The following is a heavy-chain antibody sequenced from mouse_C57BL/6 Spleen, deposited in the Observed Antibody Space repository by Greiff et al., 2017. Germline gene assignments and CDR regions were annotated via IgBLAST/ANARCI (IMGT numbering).Heavy chain of an antibody. CDR2: IDPSDSYT. D-gene: IGHD1-1*01. V-gene: IGHV1-69*01. J-gene: IGHJ3*01. Sequence: VQLQQPGAALVMPGASVKLSCKASGYTFTSYWMHWVKQRPGQGLEWIGEIDPSDSYTNYNQKFKGKSTLTVDKSSSTAYMQLSSLTSEDSAVYYCARGDYYGSSPFAYWGEGTLVTVSA. CDR1: GYTFTSYW. CDR3: ARGDYYGSSPFAY.